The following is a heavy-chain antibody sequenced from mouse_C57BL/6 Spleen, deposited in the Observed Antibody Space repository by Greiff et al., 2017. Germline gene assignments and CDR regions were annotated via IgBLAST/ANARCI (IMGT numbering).Heavy chain of an antibody. V-gene: IGHV1-69*01. D-gene: IGHD1-1*01. Sequence: QVQLQQPGAELVMPGASVKLSCKASGYTFTSYWMHWLKQRPGPGLEWIGEIDPSDSYTNYNQKFKGKSTLTVDKSSSTAYMQVSSLTSEDSAVDYCARYGSSYPFFDYWGQGTTLTVSS. CDR1: GYTFTSYW. J-gene: IGHJ2*01. CDR2: IDPSDSYT. CDR3: ARYGSSYPFFDY.